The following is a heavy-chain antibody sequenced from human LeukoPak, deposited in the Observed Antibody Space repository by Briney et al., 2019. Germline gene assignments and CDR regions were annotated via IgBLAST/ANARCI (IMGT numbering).Heavy chain of an antibody. CDR2: INPDSGGT. J-gene: IGHJ5*02. D-gene: IGHD3-9*01. V-gene: IGHV1-2*02. CDR3: ARLGENGLLTGYFYP. Sequence: ASVKVSCKASGYTFNDYYMHWVRQAPGLGLEWMGRINPDSGGTDYAQKFQGRVTMTRDTSITTAYMDLDRLRSDDTAVYYCARLGENGLLTGYFYPWGQGTLVTVSS. CDR1: GYTFNDYY.